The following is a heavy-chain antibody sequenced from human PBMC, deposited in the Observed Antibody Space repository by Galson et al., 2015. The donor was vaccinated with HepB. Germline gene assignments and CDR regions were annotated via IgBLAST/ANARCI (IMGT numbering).Heavy chain of an antibody. D-gene: IGHD4-23*01. CDR1: GFSLSTSGVG. Sequence: PALVKPTQTLTLTCTFSGFSLSTSGVGVGWIRQPPGKALEWLALIYWDDDKRYSPSLKSRLTITKDTSKNQVVLTMTNMDPVDTATYYCAHCSGLTPLFDYWGQGTLVTVSS. J-gene: IGHJ4*02. CDR3: AHCSGLTPLFDY. CDR2: IYWDDDK. V-gene: IGHV2-5*02.